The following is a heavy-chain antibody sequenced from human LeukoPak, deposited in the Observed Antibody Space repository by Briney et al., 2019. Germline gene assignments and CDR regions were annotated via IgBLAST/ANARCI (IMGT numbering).Heavy chain of an antibody. V-gene: IGHV4-59*01. J-gene: IGHJ6*02. Sequence: SETLSLTCTASGGSISSYYWSWIRQPPGKGLEWIGYIYYSGSTNYNPSLKSRVTISVDTSKNQFSLKLSSVTAADTAVYYCASIGYSSSPCYYYYYGMDVWGQGTTVTVSS. CDR1: GGSISSYY. D-gene: IGHD6-13*01. CDR2: IYYSGST. CDR3: ASIGYSSSPCYYYYYGMDV.